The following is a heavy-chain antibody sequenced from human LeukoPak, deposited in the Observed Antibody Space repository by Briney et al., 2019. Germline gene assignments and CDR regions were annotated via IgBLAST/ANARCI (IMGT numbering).Heavy chain of an antibody. V-gene: IGHV1-8*03. CDR2: MNPNSGNT. D-gene: IGHD2-21*02. J-gene: IGHJ4*02. Sequence: VASVKVSCKASGYTFTSYDINWVRQATGQGLEWMGWMNPNSGNTGYAQKFQGRVTITRNTSISTAYMELSSLRSEDTAVYYCATVVVTAMVSDYWGQGTLVTVSS. CDR1: GYTFTSYD. CDR3: ATVVVTAMVSDY.